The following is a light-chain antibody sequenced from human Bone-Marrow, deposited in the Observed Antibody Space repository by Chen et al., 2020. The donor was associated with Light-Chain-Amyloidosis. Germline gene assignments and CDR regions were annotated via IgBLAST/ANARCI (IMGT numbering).Light chain of an antibody. CDR2: GNS. V-gene: IGLV1-40*01. CDR1: SSNIGAGYD. CDR3: QSYDSSLSGSNWV. Sequence: QSVLTQPPSVSGAPGQRVTIPFTGSSSNIGAGYDVHWYQQLPGTAPKLLIYGNSNRPSGVPDRFSGSKSGTSASLAITGLQAEDEADYYCQSYDSSLSGSNWVFGGGTKLTVL. J-gene: IGLJ3*02.